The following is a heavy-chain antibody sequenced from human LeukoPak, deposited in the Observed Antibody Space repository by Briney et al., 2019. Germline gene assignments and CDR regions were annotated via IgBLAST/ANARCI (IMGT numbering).Heavy chain of an antibody. CDR1: GYTFTSYD. V-gene: IGHV1-8*01. CDR3: ARGRGVFGIAVALPF. J-gene: IGHJ3*01. Sequence: GASVKVSCKASGYTFTSYDINWVRQATGQGLEWMGWMNPNSGNTGYAQKFQGRVTMTRNTSISTAYMELSSLRSEDTAVYCCARGRGVFGIAVALPFWGQGTMVTVSS. CDR2: MNPNSGNT. D-gene: IGHD6-19*01.